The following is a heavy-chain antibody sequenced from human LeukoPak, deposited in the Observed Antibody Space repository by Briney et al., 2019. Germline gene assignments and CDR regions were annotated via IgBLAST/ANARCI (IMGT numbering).Heavy chain of an antibody. CDR2: IYYTGST. CDR3: AREVAARHAFDI. D-gene: IGHD6-6*01. CDR1: ADSISSFDY. Sequence: SETLSLTCSVSADSISSFDYCDWIRQPPGKGLEWIGYIYYTGSTNYNPSLKSRVTISVDTSKNQFSLKLSSVTAADTAVYYCAREVAARHAFDIWGQGTMVTVSS. V-gene: IGHV4-59*12. J-gene: IGHJ3*02.